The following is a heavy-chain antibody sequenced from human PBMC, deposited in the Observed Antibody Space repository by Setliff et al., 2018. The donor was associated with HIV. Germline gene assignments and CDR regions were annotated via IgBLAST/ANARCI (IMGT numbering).Heavy chain of an antibody. V-gene: IGHV4-34*01. CDR1: GGSFSDYY. CDR3: ARESPSSSWFYFDF. Sequence: PSETLSLTCAVYGGSFSDYYWTWIRQSPGKGLEWTGEINHRGSTNYNPSLKSRVTVSVDTSKNQFSLKLGSVTAADTAVYYCARESPSSSWFYFDFWGQGTLVTVSS. J-gene: IGHJ4*02. D-gene: IGHD6-13*01. CDR2: INHRGST.